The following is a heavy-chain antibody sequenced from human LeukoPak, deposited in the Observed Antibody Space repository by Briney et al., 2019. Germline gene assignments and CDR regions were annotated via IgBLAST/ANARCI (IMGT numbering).Heavy chain of an antibody. CDR2: IRWVGGST. J-gene: IGHJ3*02. Sequence: GGSLRLSCVASGFTFDHYTMHWVRQAPGEGLEWVSLIRWVGGSTYYADSVKGRFTISRDNSKNSLYLQMNSLRTEDTALYYCAKDTGTGTETFDIWGQGTMVTVSS. CDR3: AKDTGTGTETFDI. V-gene: IGHV3-43*01. CDR1: GFTFDHYT.